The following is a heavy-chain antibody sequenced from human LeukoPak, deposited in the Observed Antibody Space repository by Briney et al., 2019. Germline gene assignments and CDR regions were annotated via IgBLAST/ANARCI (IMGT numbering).Heavy chain of an antibody. V-gene: IGHV3-30*18. D-gene: IGHD3-22*01. CDR2: ISYDGSNK. CDR1: GFTFSSYG. J-gene: IGHJ6*03. Sequence: GGSLRLSCAASGFTFSSYGMHWVRQAPGKGLEWVAVISYDGSNKYYADSVKGRFTSSRDNSKNTVYLQMSSLRAEDTAVYYCAKSITMIVGNMDVWGKGTTVTVSS. CDR3: AKSITMIVGNMDV.